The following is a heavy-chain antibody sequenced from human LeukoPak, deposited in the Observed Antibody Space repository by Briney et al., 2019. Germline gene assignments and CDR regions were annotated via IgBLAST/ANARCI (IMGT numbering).Heavy chain of an antibody. V-gene: IGHV3-74*01. J-gene: IGHJ4*02. CDR2: INSDGSST. Sequence: GGSLRLSCAASGFTFSSYWMHWVRQAPGKRLVWVSRINSDGSSTSYADSVKGRFTISRDNAKNTLYLQMNSLRAEDTAVYYCASGIAAAGVHFDYWGQGTLSPSPQ. CDR1: GFTFSSYW. CDR3: ASGIAAAGVHFDY. D-gene: IGHD6-13*01.